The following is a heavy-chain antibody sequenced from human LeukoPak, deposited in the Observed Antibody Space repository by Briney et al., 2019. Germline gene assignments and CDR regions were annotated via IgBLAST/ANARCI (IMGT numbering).Heavy chain of an antibody. J-gene: IGHJ1*01. Sequence: SVTVSFTASGGTFTSYAISWVRQAPGQGLEWMGRIIPILGIPNYAQKFQGRVTITADKSTTTAYMELSSLRSEDTAVYYCARVSYYDSSGYPEYFHHWGQGTLVTVSS. CDR1: GGTFTSYA. V-gene: IGHV1-69*04. CDR2: IIPILGIP. CDR3: ARVSYYDSSGYPEYFHH. D-gene: IGHD3-22*01.